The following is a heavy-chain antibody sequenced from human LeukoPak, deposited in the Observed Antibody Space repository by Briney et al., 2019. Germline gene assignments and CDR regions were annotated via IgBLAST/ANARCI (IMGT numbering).Heavy chain of an antibody. CDR3: ARSLIDYGGSYDAFDI. J-gene: IGHJ3*02. CDR1: GGTFSTYA. CDR2: ITPILGTA. D-gene: IGHD4-23*01. V-gene: IGHV1-69*10. Sequence: SVKVPCKASGGTFSTYAISWVRQAPGQGLEWMGGITPILGTANYAQKFQGRVTINADQSTSTAYMELSSLRSEDTAVYYCARSLIDYGGSYDAFDIWGQGTMVTISS.